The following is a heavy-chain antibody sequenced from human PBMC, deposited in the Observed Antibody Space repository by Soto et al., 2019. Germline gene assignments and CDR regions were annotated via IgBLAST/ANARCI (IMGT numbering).Heavy chain of an antibody. V-gene: IGHV1-69*13. CDR2: IIPIFGTA. CDR3: ARGYSSGWFRYYYDY. D-gene: IGHD6-19*01. Sequence: SVKVSCKASGGTFSSYAISWVRQAPGQGLEWMGGIIPIFGTANYAQKFQGRVTITADESTSTAYMELSSLRSEDTAVYYCARGYSSGWFRYYYDYWGQGTLVTVSS. J-gene: IGHJ4*02. CDR1: GGTFSSYA.